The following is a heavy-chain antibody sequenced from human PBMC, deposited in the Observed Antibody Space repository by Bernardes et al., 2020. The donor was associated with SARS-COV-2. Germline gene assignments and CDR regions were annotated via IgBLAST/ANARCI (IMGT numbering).Heavy chain of an antibody. CDR1: GFTFRDST. Sequence: SLRLSCAASGFTFRDSTMHWVRQAPGKGLEWVAVIWHDGSREYYVDSVKGRFAISRDNSNNTLYLQMNNLRVEDTALYRCATEDGEWLESWGQGTLVTVSS. J-gene: IGHJ5*01. V-gene: IGHV3-33*01. D-gene: IGHD4-17*01. CDR3: ATEDGEWLES. CDR2: IWHDGSRE.